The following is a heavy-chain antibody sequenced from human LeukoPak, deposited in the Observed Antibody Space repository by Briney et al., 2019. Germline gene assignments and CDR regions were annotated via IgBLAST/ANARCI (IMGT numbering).Heavy chain of an antibody. J-gene: IGHJ3*02. CDR2: IYSDGST. Sequence: GGSLRLSCAASGFTVSSNYMSWVRQAPGKGLEWVSIIYSDGSTYYADSVKGRFTISRDNSKNTLYLQMHSLRAEDTAVYYCAREGDSSGYGAFDIWGQGTMVTVSS. CDR1: GFTVSSNY. CDR3: AREGDSSGYGAFDI. V-gene: IGHV3-53*01. D-gene: IGHD3-22*01.